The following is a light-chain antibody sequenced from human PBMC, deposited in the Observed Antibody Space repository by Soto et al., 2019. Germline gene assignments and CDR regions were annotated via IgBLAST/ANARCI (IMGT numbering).Light chain of an antibody. CDR2: IAS. J-gene: IGKJ1*01. V-gene: IGKV3-20*01. CDR3: QQYGTSPWT. Sequence: EIVLTQSPGTLSLFAGERATLSCRATQSISSNYLAWYQQKPGQAPRLLIYIASRRATGIPDRFRGSGSGTDFTLTISRLEPEDSAVYYCQQYGTSPWTFSQGTKVEIK. CDR1: QSISSNY.